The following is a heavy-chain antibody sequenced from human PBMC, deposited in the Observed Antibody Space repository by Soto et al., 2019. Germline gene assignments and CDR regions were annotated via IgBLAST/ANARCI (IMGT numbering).Heavy chain of an antibody. V-gene: IGHV4-59*06. D-gene: IGHD2-21*01. Sequence: SETLSLTCTVSGGSISSYYWSWIRQHPGKGLEWIGYIYYSGSTYYNPSLKSRVTISVDTSKNQFSLKLSSVTAADPAVYYCAASCVGCGGFNYYGMDVWGQGTTVTVSS. CDR3: AASCVGCGGFNYYGMDV. CDR2: IYYSGST. J-gene: IGHJ6*02. CDR1: GGSISSYY.